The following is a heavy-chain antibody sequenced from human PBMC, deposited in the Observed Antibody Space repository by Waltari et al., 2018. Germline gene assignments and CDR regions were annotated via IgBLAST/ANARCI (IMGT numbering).Heavy chain of an antibody. V-gene: IGHV4-61*02. J-gene: IGHJ4*01. Sequence: QVQMQESGPGLVKPSQTLSLTCSVSGGSISSGSYYWSRIRQPAGKGLEWSGRIYTSGRTNYNPAYKSRVTISVDTSKNQLSRKLSSVTAADTAVYYCASRFGSSGLFDSWGHATLVTCSS. CDR2: IYTSGRT. CDR1: GGSISSGSYY. CDR3: ASRFGSSGLFDS. D-gene: IGHD6-19*01.